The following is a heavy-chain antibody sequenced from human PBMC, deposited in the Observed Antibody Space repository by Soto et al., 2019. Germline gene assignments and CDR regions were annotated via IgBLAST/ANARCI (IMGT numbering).Heavy chain of an antibody. Sequence: QVQLVQSGAEMMKPGSSVKVSCHASGGTFNTYAMNWVRQAPGQGPEWMGDISPMFGAANYAPKFQGRVTITADESTATSYMPLSSLTSEDTALYFCAREVHVHTPAFVSWGQGTLVTVSS. CDR1: GGTFNTYA. CDR2: ISPMFGAA. J-gene: IGHJ4*02. V-gene: IGHV1-69*19. D-gene: IGHD3-16*01. CDR3: AREVHVHTPAFVS.